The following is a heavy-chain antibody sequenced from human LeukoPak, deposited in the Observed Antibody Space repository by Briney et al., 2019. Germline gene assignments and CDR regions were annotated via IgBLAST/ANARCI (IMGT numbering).Heavy chain of an antibody. D-gene: IGHD2-15*01. CDR2: ISYSGST. J-gene: IGHJ4*02. Sequence: SETLSLTCTVSGGSISSYYWSWIRQPPGKGLEWIGYISYSGSTNYNPSLKSRVTISVDTSKNQFSLKLSSVTAADTAVYYCARVRKAFLGYCSGGSCYADYWGQGTLVTVSS. CDR1: GGSISSYY. CDR3: ARVRKAFLGYCSGGSCYADY. V-gene: IGHV4-59*01.